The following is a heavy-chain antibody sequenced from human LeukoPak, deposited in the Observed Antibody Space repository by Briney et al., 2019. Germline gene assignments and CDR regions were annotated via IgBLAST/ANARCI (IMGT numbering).Heavy chain of an antibody. Sequence: QPGGSLRLSCAASGFTFSSYWMHWVRQAPGKGLVWVSRINSDGSSTSYADSVKGRFTISRDNAKNTLYLQMNSLRAEDMAVYYCVRDNAVSYYGVGYWGQGTTVSVSS. J-gene: IGHJ6*02. D-gene: IGHD1-26*01. V-gene: IGHV3-74*01. CDR2: INSDGSST. CDR1: GFTFSSYW. CDR3: VRDNAVSYYGVGY.